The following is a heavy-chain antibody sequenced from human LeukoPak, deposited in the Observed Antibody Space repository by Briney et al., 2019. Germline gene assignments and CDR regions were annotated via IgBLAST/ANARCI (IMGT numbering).Heavy chain of an antibody. Sequence: GGSLRLSCAASGFTFNAYTMSWVRQAPGKGLEWVSYVTSSSSTIYYADSVKGRFTISRDNAQNSLYLQMNNLRAEDTAVYYCARSFYDILIGYYQYFDYWGQGTLVTVSS. D-gene: IGHD3-9*01. J-gene: IGHJ4*02. CDR3: ARSFYDILIGYYQYFDY. CDR1: GFTFNAYT. CDR2: VTSSSSTI. V-gene: IGHV3-48*01.